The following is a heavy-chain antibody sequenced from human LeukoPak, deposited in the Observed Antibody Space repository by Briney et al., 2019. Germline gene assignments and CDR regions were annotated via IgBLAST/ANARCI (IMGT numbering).Heavy chain of an antibody. J-gene: IGHJ5*02. V-gene: IGHV1-2*02. CDR3: ARAGGRSWFDP. CDR1: GYSFIDKY. D-gene: IGHD2-15*01. CDR2: INPKSGGT. Sequence: GASVKVSCKASGYSFIDKYMHWVRQAPGQGLEWMGWINPKSGGTNYAQKFQGRVTMTTDMSMNTAYMELSRLTSDDTAVYYCARAGGRSWFDPWGQGTLVTVSS.